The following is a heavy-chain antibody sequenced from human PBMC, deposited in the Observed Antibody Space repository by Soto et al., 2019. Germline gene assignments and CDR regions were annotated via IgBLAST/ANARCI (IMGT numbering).Heavy chain of an antibody. J-gene: IGHJ4*02. Sequence: PGGSLRLSCAASGFTFSSYGMHWVRQAPGKGLEWVAVISYDGSNKYYADSVKGRFTISRDNSKNTLYQQMNSLRAEDTAVYYCAKGSDYYDSSGYSIPFDYWGQGTLVTVSS. CDR3: AKGSDYYDSSGYSIPFDY. CDR1: GFTFSSYG. D-gene: IGHD3-22*01. V-gene: IGHV3-30*18. CDR2: ISYDGSNK.